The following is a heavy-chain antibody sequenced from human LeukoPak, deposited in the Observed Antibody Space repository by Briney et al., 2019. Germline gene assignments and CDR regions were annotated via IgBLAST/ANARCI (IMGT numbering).Heavy chain of an antibody. D-gene: IGHD1-26*01. CDR3: ARAGGSYARYYFDY. CDR2: ISSSGSTI. Sequence: GGSLRLSCAASGFTFSDYYMSWIRQAPGRGLEWVSYISSSGSTIYYADSVKGRFTISRDNAKNSLYLQVNSLRAEDTAVYYCARAGGSYARYYFDYWGQGTLVTVSS. CDR1: GFTFSDYY. J-gene: IGHJ4*02. V-gene: IGHV3-11*01.